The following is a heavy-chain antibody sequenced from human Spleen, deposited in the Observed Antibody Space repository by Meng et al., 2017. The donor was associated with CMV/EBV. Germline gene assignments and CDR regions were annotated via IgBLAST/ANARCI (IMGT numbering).Heavy chain of an antibody. V-gene: IGHV1-46*01. J-gene: IGHJ4*02. CDR1: TDTFSTYY. D-gene: IGHD3-10*01. CDR3: ARDGSYGTDY. Sequence: SCKTSTDTFSTYYMHWVRQARGQGHEWMRFMNPSGGTKSYAQNFQTRVTMTRDTSTSTVYMELSSLRSEDTAVYYCARDGSYGTDYWGQGTLVTVSS. CDR2: MNPSGGTK.